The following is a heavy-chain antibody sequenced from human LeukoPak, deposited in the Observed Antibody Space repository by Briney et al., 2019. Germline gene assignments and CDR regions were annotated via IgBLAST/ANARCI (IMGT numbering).Heavy chain of an antibody. V-gene: IGHV4-4*07. Sequence: SETLSLTCTVSGGSISSYYWSWIRRPAGKGLEWIGRIYTSGSTNYNPSLKSRVTMSVDTSKNQFSLKLSSVTAADTAVYYCARDGRITIFGYYYMDVWGKGTTVTVSS. D-gene: IGHD3-3*01. J-gene: IGHJ6*03. CDR2: IYTSGST. CDR3: ARDGRITIFGYYYMDV. CDR1: GGSISSYY.